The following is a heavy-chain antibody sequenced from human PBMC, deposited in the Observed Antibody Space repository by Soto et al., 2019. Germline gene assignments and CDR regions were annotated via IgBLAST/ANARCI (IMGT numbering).Heavy chain of an antibody. CDR1: GGSISSGGYY. Sequence: PSETLSLTCTVSGGSISSGGYYWSWIRQHPGKGLEWIGYIYYSGSTYHNPSLKSRVTISVDTSKNQFSLKLSSVTAADTAVYYCARDHGYSYGFNWFDPWGQGTLVTVSS. J-gene: IGHJ5*02. D-gene: IGHD5-18*01. V-gene: IGHV4-31*03. CDR3: ARDHGYSYGFNWFDP. CDR2: IYYSGST.